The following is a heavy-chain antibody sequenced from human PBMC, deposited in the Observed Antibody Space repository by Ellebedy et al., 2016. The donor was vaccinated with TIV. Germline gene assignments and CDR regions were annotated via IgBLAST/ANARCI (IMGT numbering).Heavy chain of an antibody. CDR2: MSNDGSYK. J-gene: IGHJ4*02. CDR3: ARDSSTLFGDHWFFDD. V-gene: IGHV3-30*03. Sequence: PGGSLRLSCAASAFSFSNYGMHWVRQAPGKGLEWVAVMSNDGSYKYYADSVKGRFTISRDSSKNSLYLHMSRLTADDTAVYYCARDSSTLFGDHWFFDDWGQGTLVAVST. CDR1: AFSFSNYG. D-gene: IGHD3-16*01.